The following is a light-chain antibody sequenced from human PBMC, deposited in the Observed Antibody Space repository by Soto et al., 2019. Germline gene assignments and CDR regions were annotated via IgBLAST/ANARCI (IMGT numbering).Light chain of an antibody. CDR2: DVT. V-gene: IGLV2-14*03. Sequence: QSVPTQPASVSGSPGQSITISCTGTSSDVGGYNFVSWYQQHPGRAPKLMIYDVTNRPSGVSNRFYGSKSGNTASLTISDLQAEDEADYYCMSYVSSATYVFGTGTTLTVL. J-gene: IGLJ1*01. CDR1: SSDVGGYNF. CDR3: MSYVSSATYV.